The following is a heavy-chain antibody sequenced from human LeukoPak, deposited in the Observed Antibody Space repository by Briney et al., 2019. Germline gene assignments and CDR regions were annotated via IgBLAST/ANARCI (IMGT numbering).Heavy chain of an antibody. J-gene: IGHJ4*02. D-gene: IGHD2-15*01. CDR2: IYPGDSDT. V-gene: IGHV5-51*01. Sequence: GESLKISCKASGYSFTTYWIGWVRQMPGKGLGWMGVIYPGDSDTRYSPSFQGQVTISADKSISTAYLQWSTLTASDTAIYYCATYSHQLTRIDSWGQGTLVTVSS. CDR1: GYSFTTYW. CDR3: ATYSHQLTRIDS.